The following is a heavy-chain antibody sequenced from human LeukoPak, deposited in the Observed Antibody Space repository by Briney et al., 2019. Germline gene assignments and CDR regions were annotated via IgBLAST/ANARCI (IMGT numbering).Heavy chain of an antibody. CDR2: ISGYNGQT. D-gene: IGHD3-10*01. Sequence: ASVKVSCKASGYTFSNHGISWVRQAPGQGLEWMGWISGYNGQTEYAQKFQGRVTLTTDTSTSTAYMEVRSLTSDDPAVYYCARDIGVSQFDYWGQGTLVTASS. CDR1: GYTFSNHG. J-gene: IGHJ4*02. CDR3: ARDIGVSQFDY. V-gene: IGHV1-18*01.